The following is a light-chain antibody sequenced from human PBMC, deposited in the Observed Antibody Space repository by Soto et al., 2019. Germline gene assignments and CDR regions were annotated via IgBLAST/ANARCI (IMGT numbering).Light chain of an antibody. V-gene: IGKV1-39*01. CDR3: QQSYSTLSIT. CDR2: AAS. Sequence: DIQMTQSPSSLSASVGDRVTITCRASESISRHLNWYQQKPGKAPKLLIYAASSLQNGVPSRFSGSVSGTDFTLTISNLQPEDFATYYWQQSYSTLSITFGQGTRLEIK. J-gene: IGKJ5*01. CDR1: ESISRH.